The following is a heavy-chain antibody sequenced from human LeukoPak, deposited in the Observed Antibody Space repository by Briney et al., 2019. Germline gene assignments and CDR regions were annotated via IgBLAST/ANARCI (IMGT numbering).Heavy chain of an antibody. CDR2: MNPNSGNT. CDR3: ARQLPRYYYGSGRRYFDY. V-gene: IGHV1-8*03. J-gene: IGHJ4*02. Sequence: ASVKVSCKASGYTFTSYDINWVRQATGQGLEWMGWMNPNSGNTGYAQKFQGRVTITRNTSISTAYMELSSLRSEDTAVYYCARQLPRYYYGSGRRYFDYWGQGTLVTVSS. CDR1: GYTFTSYD. D-gene: IGHD3-10*01.